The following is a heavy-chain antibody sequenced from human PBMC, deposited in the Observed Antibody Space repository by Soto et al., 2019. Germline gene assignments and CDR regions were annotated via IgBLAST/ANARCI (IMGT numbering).Heavy chain of an antibody. V-gene: IGHV3-23*01. J-gene: IGHJ4*02. CDR2: ISGSGGST. CDR3: AKDQGIVEYYYDSSGYYPFDY. D-gene: IGHD3-22*01. CDR1: GFTFSSYA. Sequence: GGSLRLSCAASGFTFSSYAMSWVRQAPGKGLEWVSAISGSGGSTYYADSVKGRFTISRDNSKKPPYLQMNSLRAEDTAVYYCAKDQGIVEYYYDSSGYYPFDYWGQGTLVTVSS.